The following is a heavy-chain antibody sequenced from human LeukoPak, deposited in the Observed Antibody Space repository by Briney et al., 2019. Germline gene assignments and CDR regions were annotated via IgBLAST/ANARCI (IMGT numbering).Heavy chain of an antibody. CDR2: INPNSGGT. Sequence: ASVKVSCKASGYTFTGYYMHWVRQAPGQGLEWMGWINPNSGGTNYAQKFQGWVTMTRDTSISTAYMELSRLRSDDTAVYCCARPLVGDYNNWFDPWGQGTLVTVSS. D-gene: IGHD4-17*01. CDR1: GYTFTGYY. V-gene: IGHV1-2*04. J-gene: IGHJ5*02. CDR3: ARPLVGDYNNWFDP.